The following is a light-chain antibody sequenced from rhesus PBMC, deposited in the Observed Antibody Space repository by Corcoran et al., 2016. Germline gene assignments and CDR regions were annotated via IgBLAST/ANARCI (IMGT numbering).Light chain of an antibody. CDR3: QQGYSYPLT. CDR1: QSLSNY. Sequence: DLQLTQSPSSLSASVGDRVTITCQASQSLSNYLHWYQQKTGKIPILLLYRAFILQCGIPSRFNGDGSGADFTLTISNLQPGDFATYYCQQGYSYPLTFGGGTKVEVK. J-gene: IGKJ4*01. V-gene: IGKV1S9*01. CDR2: RAF.